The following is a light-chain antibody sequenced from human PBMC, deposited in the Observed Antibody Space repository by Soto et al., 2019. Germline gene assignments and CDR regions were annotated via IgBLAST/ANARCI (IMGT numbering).Light chain of an antibody. V-gene: IGLV2-11*01. Sequence: QSALTQPRSVSGSPGQSVTISCTGTSSDFGGYNYVSWYQHHPGKAPKLMIYDVSARPSGVPDRFSGSKSGNTASLTISGLQAADEADYYCCSYAGTFYVFGTGTKVTVL. CDR1: SSDFGGYNY. J-gene: IGLJ1*01. CDR3: CSYAGTFYV. CDR2: DVS.